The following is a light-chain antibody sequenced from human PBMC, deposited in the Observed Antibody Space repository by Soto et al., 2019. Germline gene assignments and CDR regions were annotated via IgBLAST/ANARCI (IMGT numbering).Light chain of an antibody. J-gene: IGKJ2*01. CDR2: GAS. CDR3: QRYGSSPLYT. V-gene: IGKV3-20*01. CDR1: QSVENNY. Sequence: EIVLTQSPGTLSLSPGERATLSCRASQSVENNYLAWYQQKPGQAPRLLIYGASTRATGIPDRFSGSGSGTDFTFTISRLETEDVAVYYCQRYGSSPLYTFGRGTKLEIK.